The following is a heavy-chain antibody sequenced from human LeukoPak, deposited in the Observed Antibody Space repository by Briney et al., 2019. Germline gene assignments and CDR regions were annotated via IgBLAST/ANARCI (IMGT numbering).Heavy chain of an antibody. V-gene: IGHV3-48*03. CDR2: ITSSGNTM. CDR1: GFTFSSHE. CDR3: ARLRSKYWFDP. D-gene: IGHD4-11*01. Sequence: GGSLRLSCAASGFTFSSHEMNWVRQAPGKGLEWVSFITSSGNTMYYADSVKGRFTISSDNAKNSLYLQMNSLRADDTAVYYCARLRSKYWFDPWGQGTLVTVSS. J-gene: IGHJ5*02.